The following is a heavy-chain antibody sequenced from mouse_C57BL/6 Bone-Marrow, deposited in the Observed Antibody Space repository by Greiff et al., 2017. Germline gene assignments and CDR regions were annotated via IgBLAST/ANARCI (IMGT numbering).Heavy chain of an antibody. CDR1: GYTFTSYW. CDR2: INPSSGYT. Sequence: QVQLKESGAELAKPGASVKLSCKASGYTFTSYWMHWVKQRPGQGLEWIGYINPSSGYTKYNQKFKDKATLTADKSSSTAYMQLSSLTYEDSAVYSCAVITTVVAPRDYWGQGTTLTVSS. D-gene: IGHD1-1*01. CDR3: AVITTVVAPRDY. V-gene: IGHV1-7*01. J-gene: IGHJ2*01.